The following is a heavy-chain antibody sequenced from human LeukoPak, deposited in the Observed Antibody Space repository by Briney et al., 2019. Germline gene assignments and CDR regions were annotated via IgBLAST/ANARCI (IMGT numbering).Heavy chain of an antibody. J-gene: IGHJ4*02. CDR1: GVTFSNYG. V-gene: IGHV3-21*01. Sequence: GGSLRLSCADSGVTFSNYGMNWVRQAPGKGLEWVSSISSSSSYIYYADSVKGRFTISRDNAKNSLYLQMNSLRAEDTAVYYCARDFHYFFDYCGQGTLVTVSS. CDR2: ISSSSSYI. D-gene: IGHD3-9*01. CDR3: ARDFHYFFDY.